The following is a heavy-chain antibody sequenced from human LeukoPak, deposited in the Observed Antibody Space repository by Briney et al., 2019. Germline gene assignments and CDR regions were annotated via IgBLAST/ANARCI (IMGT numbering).Heavy chain of an antibody. J-gene: IGHJ6*03. V-gene: IGHV3-11*04. Sequence: KPGGSLSLSCAASGFTFSDYHMSWIRQAPGKGLEWVSYISSSGSTIYYADSVKGRFTISRDNAKNSLYLQMNSLRAEDTAVYYCARVIKDAYYYYMDVWGKGTTVTVSS. D-gene: IGHD3-16*01. CDR2: ISSSGSTI. CDR1: GFTFSDYH. CDR3: ARVIKDAYYYYMDV.